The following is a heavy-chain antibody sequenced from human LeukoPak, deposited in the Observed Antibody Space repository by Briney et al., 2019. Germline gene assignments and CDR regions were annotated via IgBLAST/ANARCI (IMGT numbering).Heavy chain of an antibody. V-gene: IGHV4-34*01. D-gene: IGHD6-13*01. J-gene: IGHJ6*03. CDR3: ATPSSFFYYYYMDV. CDR1: GGSFSGYY. CDR2: IYHSGST. Sequence: SETLSLTCAVYGGSFSGYYWGWIRQPPGKGLEWIGRIYHSGSTYYNPSLKSRVTISVDTSKNQFSLKLSSVTAADTAVYYCATPSSFFYYYYMDVWGKGTTVTVSS.